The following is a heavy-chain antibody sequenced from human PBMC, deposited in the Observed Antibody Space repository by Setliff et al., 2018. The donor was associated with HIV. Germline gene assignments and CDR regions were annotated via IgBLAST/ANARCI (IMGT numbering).Heavy chain of an antibody. Sequence: SVKVSCKASGFTFISSAMQWVRQARGQRLEWIGWIVVDSGNTNYAQKFQERVTITRDTSASTAYMDLSSLRSEDTAVYYCARGFSVYSSSDPLLNWLDPWGQGTLVTVSS. J-gene: IGHJ5*02. D-gene: IGHD6-6*01. CDR2: IVVDSGNT. V-gene: IGHV1-58*02. CDR3: ARGFSVYSSSDPLLNWLDP. CDR1: GFTFISSA.